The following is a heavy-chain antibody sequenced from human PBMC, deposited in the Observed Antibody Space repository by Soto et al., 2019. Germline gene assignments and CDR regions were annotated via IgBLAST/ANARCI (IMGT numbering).Heavy chain of an antibody. CDR2: FDPEDGEA. D-gene: IGHD3-16*01. V-gene: IGHV1-24*01. CDR3: ATGLNEAPYDYIWGSSLAWFDP. J-gene: IGHJ5*02. Sequence: GASVKVSCKVSGYTLTELSMHWVRQAPGKGLEWMGGFDPEDGEAIYAQKFQGRVTMTEDTSTDTAYMELSSLRSEDTAVYYCATGLNEAPYDYIWGSSLAWFDPWGQGTLVTVSS. CDR1: GYTLTELS.